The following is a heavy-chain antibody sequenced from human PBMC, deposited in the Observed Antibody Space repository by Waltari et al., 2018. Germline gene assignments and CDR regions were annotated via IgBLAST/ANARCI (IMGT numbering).Heavy chain of an antibody. J-gene: IGHJ3*02. D-gene: IGHD3-3*01. CDR3: ARSSYYDFWSGYYKFDI. V-gene: IGHV4-4*07. Sequence: QVQLQESGPGLVKPSETLSLTCTVSGGSISSYYWSWSRQPAGKGLEWIGRIYTSGSTNYNPSLKSRVTMSVDTSKNQFSLKLSSVTAADTAVYYCARSSYYDFWSGYYKFDIWGQGTMVTVSS. CDR2: IYTSGST. CDR1: GGSISSYY.